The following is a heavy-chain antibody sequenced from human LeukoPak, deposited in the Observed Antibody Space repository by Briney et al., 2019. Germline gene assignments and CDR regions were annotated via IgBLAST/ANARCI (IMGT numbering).Heavy chain of an antibody. J-gene: IGHJ4*02. Sequence: PSETLSLTCTVSGGSISSYYWSWIRQPAGKGLEWIGRIHTSGSTNYNPSLKSRVTMSGDTSKNLFSLRLTSVTAADTALYYCARDEGSGWYAYWGQGTLVTVSS. CDR2: IHTSGST. CDR3: ARDEGSGWYAY. D-gene: IGHD6-19*01. CDR1: GGSISSYY. V-gene: IGHV4-4*07.